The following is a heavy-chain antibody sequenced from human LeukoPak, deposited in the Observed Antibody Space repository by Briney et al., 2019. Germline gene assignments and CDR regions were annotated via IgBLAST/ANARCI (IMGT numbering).Heavy chain of an antibody. CDR1: GFTFSSYG. J-gene: IGHJ3*02. CDR2: IRYDGSNK. Sequence: GGSLRLSCAASGFTFSSYGMHWVRQAPGKGLEWVAFIRYDGSNKYYADSVKGRFTISRDNAKNSVFLQMNSLRVEGTSVYYCARNAFDIWGQGTMVSVSS. CDR3: ARNAFDI. V-gene: IGHV3-30*02.